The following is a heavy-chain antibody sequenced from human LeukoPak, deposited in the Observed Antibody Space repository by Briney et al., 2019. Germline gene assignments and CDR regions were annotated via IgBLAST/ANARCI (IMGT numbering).Heavy chain of an antibody. D-gene: IGHD6-19*01. CDR3: ARGSSGWYTFHYYYGMDV. J-gene: IGHJ6*02. CDR1: GFTFSSYA. V-gene: IGHV4-34*01. Sequence: GSLRLSCAASGFTFSSYAMSWVRQPPGKGLEWIGEINHSGSTNYNPSLKSRVTISVDTSKNQFSLKLSSVTAADTAVYYCARGSSGWYTFHYYYGMDVWGQGTTVTVSS. CDR2: INHSGST.